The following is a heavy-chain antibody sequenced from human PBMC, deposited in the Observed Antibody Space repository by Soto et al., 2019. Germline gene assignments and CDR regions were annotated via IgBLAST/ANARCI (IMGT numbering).Heavy chain of an antibody. CDR1: GGTFSSYT. CDR3: ATDHYGDYSNWFDP. V-gene: IGHV1-69*08. CDR2: IIPILGIA. J-gene: IGHJ5*02. Sequence: QAQLVQSGAEVKKPGSSVKVSCKASGGTFSSYTISWVRQAPGQGLEWMGRIIPILGIANYAQKFQGRVTITADKSTSTAYMELSSLSSEDTAVYYCATDHYGDYSNWFDPWGQGTLVTVSS. D-gene: IGHD4-17*01.